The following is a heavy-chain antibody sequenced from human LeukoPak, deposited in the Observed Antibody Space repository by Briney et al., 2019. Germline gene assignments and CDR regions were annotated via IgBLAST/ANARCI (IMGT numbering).Heavy chain of an antibody. CDR3: ARGGSSWQRNYQKVFDY. V-gene: IGHV3-48*02. D-gene: IGHD6-13*01. CDR2: IRSSSSTT. J-gene: IGHJ4*02. Sequence: GGSLRLSCAASGFTFSSYSMNWVRQAPGKGLEWVSYIRSSSSTTYYADSVKGRFTISRDNAKNSLYLQMNSLRDEDTAVYYCARGGSSWQRNYQKVFDYWGQGTLVTVSS. CDR1: GFTFSSYS.